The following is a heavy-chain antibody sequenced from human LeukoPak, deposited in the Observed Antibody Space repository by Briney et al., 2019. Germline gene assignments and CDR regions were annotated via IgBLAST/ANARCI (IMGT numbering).Heavy chain of an antibody. J-gene: IGHJ4*02. CDR1: GGSFSGYY. CDR2: INHSGST. CDR3: ARGRPGGSRSFDY. V-gene: IGHV4-34*01. D-gene: IGHD6-13*01. Sequence: SETLSLTCAVYGGSFSGYYWSWIRQPPGKGLEWIGEINHSGSTNYNPSLKSRVTISVDTSKNQFSLKLSSVTAADTAVYYCARGRPGGSRSFDYWGQGTLVAGSS.